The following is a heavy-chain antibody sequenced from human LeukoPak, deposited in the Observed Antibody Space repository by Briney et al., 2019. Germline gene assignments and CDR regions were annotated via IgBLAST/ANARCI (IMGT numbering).Heavy chain of an antibody. V-gene: IGHV3-33*01. CDR3: ARETVNGNSPGY. CDR2: IWYDGSNK. CDR1: GFTFSSYG. Sequence: GRSLRLSCAASGFTFSSYGMHWVRQAPGKGLEWVAVIWYDGSNKYYADSVKGRFTISRDNSKNTLYLQMNSLRAEDTAVYYCARETVNGNSPGYWGQGTLVTVSS. J-gene: IGHJ4*02. D-gene: IGHD4-23*01.